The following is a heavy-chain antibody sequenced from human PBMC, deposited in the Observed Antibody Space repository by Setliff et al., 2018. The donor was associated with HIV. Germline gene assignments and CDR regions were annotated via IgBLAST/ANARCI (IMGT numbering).Heavy chain of an antibody. D-gene: IGHD4-17*01. Sequence: PSQTLSLTCPVSRGSISRYYWSWIRQPPGKGLEWIGYIYYTGTTKSNPSLKSRVTMSVDTSKNQLSLKLSSLTAADTAVYYCARDRPPSTVDMLGAFDRWGQGTMVTVSS. V-gene: IGHV4-59*01. CDR3: ARDRPPSTVDMLGAFDR. CDR1: RGSISRYY. J-gene: IGHJ3*02. CDR2: IYYTGTT.